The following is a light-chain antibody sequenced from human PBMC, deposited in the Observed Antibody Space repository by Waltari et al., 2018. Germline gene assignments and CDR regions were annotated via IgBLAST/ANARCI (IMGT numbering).Light chain of an antibody. CDR1: QSLSGSY. V-gene: IGKV3-20*01. Sequence: EIVLTQSPGTLSLSPGERATLSCRASQSLSGSYLAWYQQKPGQTPRLLIYGASSRATGIPDRFSGIGSGTDFTLTISRLEPEDFAVYYCQQYVSSPGTFGQGTKVEIK. J-gene: IGKJ1*01. CDR2: GAS. CDR3: QQYVSSPGT.